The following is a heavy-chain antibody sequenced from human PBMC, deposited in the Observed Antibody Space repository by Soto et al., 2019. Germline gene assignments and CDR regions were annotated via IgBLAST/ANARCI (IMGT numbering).Heavy chain of an antibody. V-gene: IGHV3-21*01. Sequence: PGGSLRLSCISSGFTFRTYTMNWVRQAPGKGLEWVSGIRGFSPYTFYAESVKGRFTISRDNAKSSLYLQMNSLRAEDTAVYYCARDRGYDAHAYYFNAMDVWGQGTTVTVSS. CDR2: IRGFSPYT. CDR1: GFTFRTYT. D-gene: IGHD2-15*01. CDR3: ARDRGYDAHAYYFNAMDV. J-gene: IGHJ6*02.